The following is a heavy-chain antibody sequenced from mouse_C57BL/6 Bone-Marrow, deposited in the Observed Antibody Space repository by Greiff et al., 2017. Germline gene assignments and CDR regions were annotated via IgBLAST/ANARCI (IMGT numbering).Heavy chain of an antibody. CDR1: GYTFTDYY. CDR2: INPYNGGT. Sequence: VQLKQSGPVLVKPGASVKMSCKASGYTFTDYYMNWVKQSHGKSLEWIGVINPYNGGTSYNQKFKGKATLTVDTSSSTAYMELNSLTSEDSAVYYCARCYYGSSYYFDYWGQGTTLTVSA. V-gene: IGHV1-19*01. CDR3: ARCYYGSSYYFDY. D-gene: IGHD1-1*01. J-gene: IGHJ2*01.